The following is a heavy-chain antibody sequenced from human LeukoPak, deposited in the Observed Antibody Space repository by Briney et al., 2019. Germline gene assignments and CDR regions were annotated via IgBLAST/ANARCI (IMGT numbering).Heavy chain of an antibody. Sequence: GGSLRLSCAASGFTFSNYGMNWVRQAPGKGLEWVSYISSSSSTIYYADSVKGRFTISRDNAKNSLYLQMNSLRDEDAAVYYCTRGAYGGYEGSGYWGQGTLVTVSS. J-gene: IGHJ4*02. CDR3: TRGAYGGYEGSGY. V-gene: IGHV3-48*02. D-gene: IGHD5-12*01. CDR2: ISSSSSTI. CDR1: GFTFSNYG.